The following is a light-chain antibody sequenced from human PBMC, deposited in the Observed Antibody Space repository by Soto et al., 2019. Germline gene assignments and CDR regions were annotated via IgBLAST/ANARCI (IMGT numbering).Light chain of an antibody. J-gene: IGKJ1*01. CDR1: QSVSSN. Sequence: EIGMTQSPATLSVSPGERASLSCRASQSVSSNLAWYQQTPGQAPRLLIYGASTRATGIPARFSGSGSGTEFTLTISSLQSEDFAVYYCQQYNNWPRTFGQGTKVDIK. CDR3: QQYNNWPRT. CDR2: GAS. V-gene: IGKV3-15*01.